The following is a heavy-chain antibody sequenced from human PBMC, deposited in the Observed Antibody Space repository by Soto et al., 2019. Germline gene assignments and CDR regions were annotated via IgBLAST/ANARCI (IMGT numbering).Heavy chain of an antibody. D-gene: IGHD1-7*01. CDR1: GGSFSGYY. CDR3: ARGLSIGITGTTPFDY. CDR2: INHSGST. J-gene: IGHJ4*02. V-gene: IGHV4-34*01. Sequence: NPSETLSLTCAVYGGSFSGYYWSWIRQPPGKGLEWIGEINHSGSTNYNPSLKSRVTISVDTSKNQFSLKLSSVTAADTAVYYCARGLSIGITGTTPFDYWGQGTLVTVSS.